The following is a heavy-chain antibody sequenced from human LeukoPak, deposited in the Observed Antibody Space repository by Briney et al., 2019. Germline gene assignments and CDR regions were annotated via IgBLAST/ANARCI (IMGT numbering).Heavy chain of an antibody. V-gene: IGHV4-38-2*02. CDR1: GYSITSGNY. CDR3: ARRCISTSCYLY. D-gene: IGHD2-2*01. J-gene: IGHJ4*02. CDR2: FLHSGTT. Sequence: SETLSLTCIVSGYSITSGNYWGWIRPSPGKGLEWIGSFLHSGTTYYNPSLKSRATISVDTSRNQFSVKLSSVTAADTAIYYCARRCISTSCYLYWGQGTLVTVSS.